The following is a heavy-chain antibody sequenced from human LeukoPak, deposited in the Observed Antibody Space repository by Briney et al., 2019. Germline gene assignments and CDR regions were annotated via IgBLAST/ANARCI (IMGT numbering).Heavy chain of an antibody. CDR1: GGSISSSSYY. CDR2: IFTGGST. D-gene: IGHD3-3*01. CDR3: ARQSTIFGVVITSHFDY. J-gene: IGHJ4*02. Sequence: SETLSLTCSVSGGSISSSSYYWGWIRQPPGKGLEWIGSIFTGGSTNYNPSLESRLTMSIDTSKNQFSLKLNSVTAADTAVYYCARQSTIFGVVITSHFDYWGQGTLVTVSS. V-gene: IGHV4-39*01.